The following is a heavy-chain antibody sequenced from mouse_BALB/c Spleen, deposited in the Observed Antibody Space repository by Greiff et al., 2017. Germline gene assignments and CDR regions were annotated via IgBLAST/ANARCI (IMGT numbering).Heavy chain of an antibody. CDR1: GYTFTSYW. Sequence: VKLVESGAELAKPGASVKMSCKASGYTFTSYWMHWVKQRPGQGLEWIGYINPSTGYTEYNQKFKDKATLTADKSSSTAYMQLSSLTSEDSAVYYCARWNYGSSYDYWGQGTTLTVSS. D-gene: IGHD1-1*01. CDR3: ARWNYGSSYDY. J-gene: IGHJ2*01. CDR2: INPSTGYT. V-gene: IGHV1-7*01.